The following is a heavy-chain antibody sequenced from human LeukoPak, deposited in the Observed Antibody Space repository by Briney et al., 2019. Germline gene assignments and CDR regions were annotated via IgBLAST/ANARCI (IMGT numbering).Heavy chain of an antibody. Sequence: SETLSLTCTVSGGSISSSSYYWGWIRQPPGKGLEWIGSIYYSGSTYYNPSLKSRVTISVDTSKNQFSLKLSSVTAADTAVYYCARGKGRDGYNYIDYWGQGTLVTVSS. D-gene: IGHD5-24*01. V-gene: IGHV4-39*01. J-gene: IGHJ4*02. CDR1: GGSISSSSYY. CDR2: IYYSGST. CDR3: ARGKGRDGYNYIDY.